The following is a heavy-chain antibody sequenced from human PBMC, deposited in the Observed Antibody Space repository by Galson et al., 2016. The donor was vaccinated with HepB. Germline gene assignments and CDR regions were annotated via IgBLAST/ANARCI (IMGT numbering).Heavy chain of an antibody. CDR1: RDSVSNYF. J-gene: IGHJ6*04. CDR2: VYYSGTI. V-gene: IGHV4-59*02. Sequence: ETLSLTCTVSRDSVSNYFWNWIRQTPGKGLEWIGYVYYSGTINYNPSLESRVSMSVDTAKNQISLRLSPVTSADTAVYYCASRSHRSIGGAHDIWGEGTTVTVSS. CDR3: ASRSHRSIGGAHDI. D-gene: IGHD6-6*01.